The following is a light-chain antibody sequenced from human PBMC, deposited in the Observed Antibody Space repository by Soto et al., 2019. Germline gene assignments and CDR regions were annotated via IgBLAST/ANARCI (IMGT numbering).Light chain of an antibody. CDR2: EVS. V-gene: IGLV2-8*01. Sequence: QSVLAQPPSASGSPGQSVTISCTGTSSDVGGYNYVSWYQQHPGKAPKLMIYEVSKRPSGVPDRFSGSKSGNTASLTVSGLQAEDEAEYYCSSYAGSNNPYVFGTGTKVTVL. CDR1: SSDVGGYNY. CDR3: SSYAGSNNPYV. J-gene: IGLJ1*01.